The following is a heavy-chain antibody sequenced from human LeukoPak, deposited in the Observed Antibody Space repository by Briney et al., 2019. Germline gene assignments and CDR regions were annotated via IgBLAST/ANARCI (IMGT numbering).Heavy chain of an antibody. V-gene: IGHV3-30*04. CDR2: ISYDGSNK. CDR1: GFTFSSYA. D-gene: IGHD3-10*01. J-gene: IGHJ4*02. Sequence: GGSLRLSCAASGFTFSSYAMHWVRQAPGKGLEWVAVISYDGSNKYYADSVKGRSTISRDNSKNTLYLQMNSLRAEDTAVYYCVEFGEFGYWGQGTLVTVSS. CDR3: VEFGEFGY.